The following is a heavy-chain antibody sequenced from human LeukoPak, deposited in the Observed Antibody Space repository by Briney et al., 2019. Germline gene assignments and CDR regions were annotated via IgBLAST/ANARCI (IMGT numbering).Heavy chain of an antibody. CDR1: GFTFGDYA. CDR2: IRSKAYGGTT. CDR3: TRVLLWFGELSAFDY. V-gene: IGHV3-49*04. Sequence: GGSLRLSCTASGFTFGDYAMSWVRQAPGKGLEWVGFIRSKAYGGTTEYAASVKGRFTISRDDSKSIAYLQMNSLKTEDTAVYNCTRVLLWFGELSAFDYWGQGTLVTVSS. D-gene: IGHD3-10*01. J-gene: IGHJ4*02.